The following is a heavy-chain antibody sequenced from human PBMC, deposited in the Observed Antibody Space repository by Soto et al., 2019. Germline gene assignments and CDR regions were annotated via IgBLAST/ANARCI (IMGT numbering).Heavy chain of an antibody. Sequence: EVQLVESGGCLVKPGGSLRLSCAASGFTFSNAWMSWVRQAPGKGLEWVGRIKSKTDGGTTDYAAPVKSRFTISRDDSKNTLYLQMNSLKTEDTAVYYCTTPRGARRSYYYYYGMDVWGQGTTVTVSS. CDR1: GFTFSNAW. V-gene: IGHV3-15*01. D-gene: IGHD3-10*01. CDR3: TTPRGARRSYYYYYGMDV. CDR2: IKSKTDGGTT. J-gene: IGHJ6*02.